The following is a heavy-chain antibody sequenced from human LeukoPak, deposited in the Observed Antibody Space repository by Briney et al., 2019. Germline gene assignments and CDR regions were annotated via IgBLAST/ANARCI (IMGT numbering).Heavy chain of an antibody. D-gene: IGHD3-22*01. CDR2: IKEDGSEK. J-gene: IGHJ4*02. CDR1: GFTFSTYW. CDR3: ARDSSGYQ. Sequence: GGSLRLSCAASGFTFSTYWMSWVRQAQGKGLEWVANIKEDGSEKYYGDSVKGRFTISRDNAKNSLYLQRNSLRAEDTAVYYCARDSSGYQWGQGTLVTVSS. V-gene: IGHV3-7*01.